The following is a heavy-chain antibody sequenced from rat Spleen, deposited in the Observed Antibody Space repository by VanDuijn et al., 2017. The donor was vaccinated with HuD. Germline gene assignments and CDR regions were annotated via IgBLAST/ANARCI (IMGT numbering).Heavy chain of an antibody. D-gene: IGHD1-7*01. CDR2: IWVDGST. V-gene: IGHV2-1*01. Sequence: QVQLKESGPGLVQPSQTLSLICTVSGFSLTNSGVHWVRQPPGKGLEWMGGIWVDGSTDYNSALKSRLSISRDTSKSQVFLKMNSLRTDDTAIYFCTRDENGYLYTWFAYWGQGTLVTVSS. CDR1: GFSLTNSG. J-gene: IGHJ3*01. CDR3: TRDENGYLYTWFAY.